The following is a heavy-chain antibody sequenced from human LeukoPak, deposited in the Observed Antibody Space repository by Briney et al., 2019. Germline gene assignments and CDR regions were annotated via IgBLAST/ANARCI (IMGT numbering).Heavy chain of an antibody. CDR1: GFTFNNYA. Sequence: PGGSLRLSCAASGFTFNNYAMNWVRQAPGKGLEWVSVISGSGDSTYYADSVKGRFTISRDNSKNTLYLQMNSLRAEDMAMYYCARGDYGGPWGYWGQGTLVTVSS. V-gene: IGHV3-23*01. D-gene: IGHD4-23*01. CDR3: ARGDYGGPWGY. J-gene: IGHJ4*02. CDR2: ISGSGDST.